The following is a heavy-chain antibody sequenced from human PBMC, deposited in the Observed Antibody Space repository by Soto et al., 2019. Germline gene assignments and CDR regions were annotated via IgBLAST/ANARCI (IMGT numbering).Heavy chain of an antibody. Sequence: QVQLVQSGAEVKKPGSSVKVSCKASGGTFSDYGISWVRQAPGQGLEWMGGLIPIFSTSNYAQKFQGRVTITADESTSTAYMELSSLTSEDTAVYYCARGWDHYDSSGLLTWFDPWGQGTLVTVSS. CDR3: ARGWDHYDSSGLLTWFDP. CDR1: GGTFSDYG. D-gene: IGHD3-22*01. V-gene: IGHV1-69*01. CDR2: LIPIFSTS. J-gene: IGHJ5*02.